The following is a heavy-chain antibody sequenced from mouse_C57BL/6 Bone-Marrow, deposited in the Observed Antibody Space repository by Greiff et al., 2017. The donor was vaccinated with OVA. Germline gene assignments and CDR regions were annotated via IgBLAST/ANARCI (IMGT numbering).Heavy chain of an antibody. CDR2: IDPENGDT. CDR1: GFNIKDDY. J-gene: IGHJ3*01. CDR3: TTRGIAY. Sequence: EVQVVESGAELVRPGASVKLSCTASGFNIKDDYMHWVKQRPEQGLEWIGWIDPENGDTEYASKFQGKATITADTSSNTAYLQLSSLTSEDTAVYYCTTRGIAYWGQGTLVTVSA. V-gene: IGHV14-4*01.